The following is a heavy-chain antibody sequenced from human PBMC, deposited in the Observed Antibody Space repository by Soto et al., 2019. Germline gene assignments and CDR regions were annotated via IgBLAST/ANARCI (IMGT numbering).Heavy chain of an antibody. Sequence: GGSLRLSCAASGFTFSSYSMHWVRQAPGKGLEWVAVISYDGSNKYYADSVKGRFTISRDNSKNTLYLQMNSLRAEDTAVYYCAKELWYNWNTSYDYDGMDVWGQGTTVTVSS. V-gene: IGHV3-30*18. J-gene: IGHJ6*02. D-gene: IGHD1-20*01. CDR3: AKELWYNWNTSYDYDGMDV. CDR2: ISYDGSNK. CDR1: GFTFSSYS.